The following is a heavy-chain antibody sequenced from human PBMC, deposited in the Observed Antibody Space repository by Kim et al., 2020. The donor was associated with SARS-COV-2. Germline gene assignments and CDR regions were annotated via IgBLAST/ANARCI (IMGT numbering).Heavy chain of an antibody. Sequence: ASVKVSCKASGYTFTAYYMHWVRQAPGQGLEWMGVINPTDGTTTYAQKFQGRVTMTRDTSTSTVYVEVSSLRSEDAAVYYCAREPQAASIGGTIMSHPYYYGMDVWGQGTTVTVSS. V-gene: IGHV1-46*01. CDR2: INPTDGTT. CDR1: GYTFTAYY. D-gene: IGHD5-12*01. CDR3: AREPQAASIGGTIMSHPYYYGMDV. J-gene: IGHJ6*02.